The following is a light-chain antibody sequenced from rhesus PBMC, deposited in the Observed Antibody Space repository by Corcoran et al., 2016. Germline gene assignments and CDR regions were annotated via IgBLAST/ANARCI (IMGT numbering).Light chain of an antibody. CDR3: QQYDCWPRT. CDR2: GAS. V-gene: IGKV3S11*01. CDR1: QSVSSY. Sequence: QVILTQSPATLFLSPVERATLSCRASQSVSSYLAWYQQKPGQAPRLLIYGASCRATGNPDGSRGHGSVTDFTLTIGSLEPEDFAVYYYQQYDCWPRTFGRGTKVEIK. J-gene: IGKJ1*01.